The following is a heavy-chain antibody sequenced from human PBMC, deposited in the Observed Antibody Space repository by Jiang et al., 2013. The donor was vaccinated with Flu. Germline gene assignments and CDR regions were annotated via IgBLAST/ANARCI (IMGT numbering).Heavy chain of an antibody. CDR2: ISGDGGST. J-gene: IGHJ4*02. V-gene: IGHV3-43*02. D-gene: IGHD3-22*01. CDR3: AKGAYYYDSSGYYYLGY. Sequence: ISGDGGSTYYADSVKGRFTISRDNSKNSPYLQMNSLRTEDTAVYYCAKGAYYYDSSGYYYLGYWGQGTLVPVSS.